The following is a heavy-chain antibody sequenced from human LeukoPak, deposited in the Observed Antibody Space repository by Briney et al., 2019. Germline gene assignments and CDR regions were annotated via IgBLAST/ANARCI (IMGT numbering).Heavy chain of an antibody. Sequence: SQTLSLTCTVSGGSISSGGYYWSWIRQHPGKGLEWIGYIYYSGSTYYNPSLNSRVTISLDTSKNQFSLKLSSVTAADTSVYYCARQRTRGGATDSWGQGTLVTVSS. V-gene: IGHV4-31*03. J-gene: IGHJ5*01. D-gene: IGHD1-26*01. CDR1: GGSISSGGYY. CDR2: IYYSGST. CDR3: ARQRTRGGATDS.